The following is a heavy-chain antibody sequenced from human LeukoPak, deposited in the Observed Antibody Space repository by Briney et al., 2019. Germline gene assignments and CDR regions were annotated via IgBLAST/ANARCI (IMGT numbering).Heavy chain of an antibody. Sequence: PSETLSLTCTVSGGSISSYYWSWIRQPPGKGLEWIGYIYYSGSTNYNPSLKSRVTISVDTSKNQFSLKLSSVTAADTAVYYCARDQGGSYYGPYFDYWGQGTLVTVSS. CDR3: ARDQGGSYYGPYFDY. V-gene: IGHV4-59*01. D-gene: IGHD1-26*01. CDR1: GGSISSYY. CDR2: IYYSGST. J-gene: IGHJ4*02.